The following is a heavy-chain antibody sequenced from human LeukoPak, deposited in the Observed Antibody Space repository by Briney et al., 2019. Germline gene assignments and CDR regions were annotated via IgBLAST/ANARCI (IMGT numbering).Heavy chain of an antibody. CDR3: ARRHISSGWSFDY. Sequence: PSETLSLTCTVSGGSISNYHWSWIRQPAGKGLEWMGQIHTSGSTNYNPPLKSRVTVSIDTPENQLSLTIRSVTAADTAIYYCARRHISSGWSFDYWGQGTLVTVSS. V-gene: IGHV4-4*07. CDR2: IHTSGST. J-gene: IGHJ4*02. D-gene: IGHD6-19*01. CDR1: GGSISNYH.